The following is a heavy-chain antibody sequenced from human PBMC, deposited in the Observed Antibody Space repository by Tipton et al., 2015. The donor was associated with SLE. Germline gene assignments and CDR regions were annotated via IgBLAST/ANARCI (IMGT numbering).Heavy chain of an antibody. Sequence: GSLRLSCTASGFTFSHYAMTWVRQAPGKGLEWISVIYSGGSNVYYADSVKGRFTISRVNSKNTLYLQMISLRAEDTAVYYCARDATTVVTPDYFDYWGQGTLVTVSS. J-gene: IGHJ4*02. CDR2: IYSGGSNV. V-gene: IGHV3-23*03. CDR3: ARDATTVVTPDYFDY. D-gene: IGHD4-23*01. CDR1: GFTFSHYA.